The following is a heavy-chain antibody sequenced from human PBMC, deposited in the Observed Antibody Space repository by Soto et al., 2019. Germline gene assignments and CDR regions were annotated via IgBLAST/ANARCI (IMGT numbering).Heavy chain of an antibody. CDR3: ARRADYGDLSYYFDY. D-gene: IGHD4-17*01. CDR2: IYYSGST. Sequence: SETLSLTCTVSGGSISSSSYYWGWIRQPPGKGLEWIGSIYYSGSTYYNPSLKSRVTISVDTSKNQFSLKLSSVTAADTAVYYCARRADYGDLSYYFDYWGQGTLVTVSS. V-gene: IGHV4-39*01. J-gene: IGHJ4*02. CDR1: GGSISSSSYY.